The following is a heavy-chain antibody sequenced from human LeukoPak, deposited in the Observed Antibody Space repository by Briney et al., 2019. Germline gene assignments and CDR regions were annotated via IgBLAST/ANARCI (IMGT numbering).Heavy chain of an antibody. J-gene: IGHJ6*02. D-gene: IGHD6-13*01. CDR2: MNPNSGNT. V-gene: IGHV1-8*01. CDR3: ATLAAAAGTFYYYGMDV. Sequence: GASVNVACKASGYTFNSYDINWVGQATGQGLDWMGWMNPNSGNTGYAQKFQGRVTMTRNTSISTAYMELSSLRSEDTAVYYCATLAAAAGTFYYYGMDVWGQGTTVTVSS. CDR1: GYTFNSYD.